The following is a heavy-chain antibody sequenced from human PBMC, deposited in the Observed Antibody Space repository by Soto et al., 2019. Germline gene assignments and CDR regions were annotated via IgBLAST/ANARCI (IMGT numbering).Heavy chain of an antibody. J-gene: IGHJ5*02. CDR1: GFTVSSNY. CDR2: IYSGGST. Sequence: EVQLVESGGGLVQPGGSLRLSCAASGFTVSSNYMSWVLQAPGKGLEWVSVIYSGGSTYYADSVKGRFTISRHNSKNTLYLQMTSLRADDTAVYYCAREVGHGWFDPWGQGTLVTVSS. CDR3: AREVGHGWFDP. V-gene: IGHV3-53*04.